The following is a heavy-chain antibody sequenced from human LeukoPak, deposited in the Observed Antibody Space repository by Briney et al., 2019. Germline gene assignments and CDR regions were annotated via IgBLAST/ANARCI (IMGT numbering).Heavy chain of an antibody. CDR3: AREGFDP. V-gene: IGHV3-30*02. J-gene: IGHJ5*02. Sequence: TWGSLRLSCVASGFTFKNYGMHWVRQAPGKGLEWVSHIRYDETATYYADSVKGRFTISRDISQNTVYLQMNSLRAEDTAVYYCAREGFDPWGQGTLVTVSS. CDR1: GFTFKNYG. CDR2: IRYDETAT.